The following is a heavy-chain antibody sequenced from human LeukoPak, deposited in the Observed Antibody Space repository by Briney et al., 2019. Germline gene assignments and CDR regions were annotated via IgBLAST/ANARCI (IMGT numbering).Heavy chain of an antibody. CDR1: GFTFSNAW. J-gene: IGHJ4*02. Sequence: GGSLRLSCAASGFTFSNAWMSWVRQAPGKGLEWVGRIKSKTDGGTTDYAAPVKSRFTISRDDSKNTLYLQMNSLKTEDTAVYYCTTDPGYSSGWYVYWGQGTLVTVSS. D-gene: IGHD6-19*01. CDR3: TTDPGYSSGWYVY. V-gene: IGHV3-15*01. CDR2: IKSKTDGGTT.